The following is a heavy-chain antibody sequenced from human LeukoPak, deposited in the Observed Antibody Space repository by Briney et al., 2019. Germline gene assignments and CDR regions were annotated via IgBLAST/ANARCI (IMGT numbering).Heavy chain of an antibody. J-gene: IGHJ4*02. V-gene: IGHV4-30-4*08. CDR1: GGSISSGDYY. CDR3: ARTSTYYDFWSGYRDFDY. Sequence: SETLSLTCTVSGGSISSGDYYWSWIRQPPGKGLEWIGYMCYSGSTYYNPSLKSRVTISLDTSKNQFSLNLSSVTAADTAVYYCARTSTYYDFWSGYRDFDYWGQGTLVTVSS. CDR2: MCYSGST. D-gene: IGHD3-3*01.